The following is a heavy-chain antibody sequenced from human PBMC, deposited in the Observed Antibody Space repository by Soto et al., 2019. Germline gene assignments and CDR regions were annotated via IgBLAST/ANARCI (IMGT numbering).Heavy chain of an antibody. CDR1: GFTFSSYA. V-gene: IGHV3-30-3*01. J-gene: IGHJ4*02. Sequence: GGSLRLSCAASGFTFSSYAMHWVRQAPGKGLEWVAVISYDGSNKYYADSVKGRFTISRDNSKNTLYLQMNSLRAEDTAVYYCARHLRFLEWLLYVALDYWGEGTLVTVSS. D-gene: IGHD3-3*01. CDR3: ARHLRFLEWLLYVALDY. CDR2: ISYDGSNK.